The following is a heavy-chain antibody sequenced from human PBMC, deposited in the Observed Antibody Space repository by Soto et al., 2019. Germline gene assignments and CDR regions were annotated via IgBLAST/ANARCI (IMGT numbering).Heavy chain of an antibody. CDR1: GYTFTNYH. Sequence: HVQLVQSGAEVKKPGASVRISCKASGYTFTNYHMHWVRQAPGQGLEWVGVINLSGGSTTYAQKFQGRVNMTRDTSTNTVYMDLSSLRSEDTAVYYCARAQVWDIHDYWGQGTLVTVSS. J-gene: IGHJ4*02. V-gene: IGHV1-46*03. CDR3: ARAQVWDIHDY. CDR2: INLSGGST. D-gene: IGHD1-26*01.